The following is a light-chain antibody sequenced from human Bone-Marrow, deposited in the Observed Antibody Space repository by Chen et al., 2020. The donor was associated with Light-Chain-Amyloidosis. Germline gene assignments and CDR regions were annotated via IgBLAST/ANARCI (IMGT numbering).Light chain of an antibody. CDR3: QVWDRSSDRPV. CDR1: NIGSTS. Sequence: SYVLTQTSSVSVAPGQTATIACGGNNIGSTSVHWYQQTPGQAPLLVVYDDSDRPSGIPQRLSGSKSGKTATLTISRVEAGDEADYYCQVWDRSSDRPVFGGGTKLTVL. V-gene: IGLV3-21*02. CDR2: DDS. J-gene: IGLJ3*02.